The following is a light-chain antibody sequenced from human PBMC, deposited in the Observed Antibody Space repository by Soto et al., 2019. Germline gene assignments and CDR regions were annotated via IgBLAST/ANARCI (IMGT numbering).Light chain of an antibody. J-gene: IGKJ3*01. Sequence: DTVMTQSPDSLAVSLGERATIKCKSSQSVLHSSNNKNYLAWYQQKPGQAPKLLIYWASTRESGVPDRFSGSGSGTEFTLTISSLQAEEVAVYYCQQYYNTPFTFGPGTKVDI. V-gene: IGKV4-1*01. CDR3: QQYYNTPFT. CDR1: QSVLHSSNNKNY. CDR2: WAS.